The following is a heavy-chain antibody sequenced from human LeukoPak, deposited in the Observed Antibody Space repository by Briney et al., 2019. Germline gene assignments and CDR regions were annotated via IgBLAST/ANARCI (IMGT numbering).Heavy chain of an antibody. J-gene: IGHJ4*02. Sequence: GGSLRLSCAASGFTFRTHSMNWVRQAPGKGLEWVSSITKSSTYVYYADSVKGRFTISRDNANNSLFLQLNNLGVDDTGVYYCARGSGVHVWGQGTLVIVSS. CDR1: GFTFRTHS. CDR2: ITKSSTYV. D-gene: IGHD3-10*01. V-gene: IGHV3-21*04. CDR3: ARGSGVHV.